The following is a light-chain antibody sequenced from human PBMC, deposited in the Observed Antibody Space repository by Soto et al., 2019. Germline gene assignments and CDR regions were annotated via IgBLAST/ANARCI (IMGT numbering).Light chain of an antibody. V-gene: IGLV2-14*03. CDR3: SSYTTNNIPVV. CDR1: SSDVGGYNY. J-gene: IGLJ2*01. Sequence: QSALTQPASVSGSPGQSITISCTGTSSDVGGYNYVSWYQHHPGKAPKVMIYDVSYRPSGVSNRFSGSKSGNTASLTISGPQAEDEADYYCSSYTTNNIPVVFGGGTKLTVL. CDR2: DVS.